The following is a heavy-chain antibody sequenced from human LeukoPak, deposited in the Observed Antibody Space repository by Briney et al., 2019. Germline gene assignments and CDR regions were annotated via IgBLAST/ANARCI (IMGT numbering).Heavy chain of an antibody. V-gene: IGHV3-23*01. Sequence: PGGSLRLSCAASGFTFSSYEMNWVRQAPGKGLEWVSAISGSGGSTYYADSVKGRFTISRDNSKNTLYLQMNSLRAEDTAVYYCARDLLLYSSSWYSFDYWGQGTLVTVSS. CDR3: ARDLLLYSSSWYSFDY. CDR2: ISGSGGST. D-gene: IGHD6-13*01. J-gene: IGHJ4*02. CDR1: GFTFSSYE.